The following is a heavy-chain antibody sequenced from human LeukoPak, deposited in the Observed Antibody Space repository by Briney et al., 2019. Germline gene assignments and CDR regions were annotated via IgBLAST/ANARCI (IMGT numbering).Heavy chain of an antibody. D-gene: IGHD6-13*01. V-gene: IGHV1-18*01. Sequence: ASVKVSCTASGYTFTSYGISWVRQAPGQGLEWMGWISGYNGNTNYAQNLQGRVTMTTDTSTSTAYMELRSLRSDDTAVYYCARVAEQLVDYWGQGTLVTVSS. CDR3: ARVAEQLVDY. CDR2: ISGYNGNT. J-gene: IGHJ4*02. CDR1: GYTFTSYG.